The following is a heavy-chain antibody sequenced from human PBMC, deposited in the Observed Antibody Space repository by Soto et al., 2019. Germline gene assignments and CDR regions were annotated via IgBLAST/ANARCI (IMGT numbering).Heavy chain of an antibody. CDR3: ASVREYYYGSGEIDY. Sequence: GSLRLSCAASGFTFSSYSMNWVRQAPGKGLEWVSSISSSSSYIYYADSVKGRFTISRDNAKNSLYLQMNSLRAEDTAVYYCASVREYYYGSGEIDYWGQGTLVTVSS. J-gene: IGHJ4*02. D-gene: IGHD3-10*01. V-gene: IGHV3-21*01. CDR1: GFTFSSYS. CDR2: ISSSSSYI.